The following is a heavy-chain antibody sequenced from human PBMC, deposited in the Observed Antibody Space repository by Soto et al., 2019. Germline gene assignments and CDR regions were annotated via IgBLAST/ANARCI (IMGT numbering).Heavy chain of an antibody. D-gene: IGHD6-6*01. CDR3: EVYAARHWFGP. CDR1: GLAVSTDY. J-gene: IGHJ5*02. CDR2: IYVGGGT. V-gene: IGHV3-66*01. Sequence: EVHLVESGGDLVQPGGSLRLSCAASGLAVSTDYMTWVRQAPGKGLEWVSLIYVGGGTYYADSVKGRFTISRDNSNSTLYLQMNSLRAEDTAVYYCEVYAARHWFGPWGQGTLVTVSS.